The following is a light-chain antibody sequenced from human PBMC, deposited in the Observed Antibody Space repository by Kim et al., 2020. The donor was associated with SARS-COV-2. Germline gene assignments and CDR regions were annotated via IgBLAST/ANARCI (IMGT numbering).Light chain of an antibody. CDR2: DAS. CDR3: QQRSNWPPIT. J-gene: IGKJ5*01. CDR1: QSVSSY. Sequence: SPGERATLSCRASQSVSSYLAWYQQKPGQAPRLLIYDASNRATGIPARFSGSGSGTDFTLTISSLEPEDFAVYYCQQRSNWPPITFGHGTRLEIK. V-gene: IGKV3-11*01.